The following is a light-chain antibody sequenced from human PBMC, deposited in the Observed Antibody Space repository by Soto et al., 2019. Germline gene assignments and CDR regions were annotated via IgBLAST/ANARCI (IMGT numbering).Light chain of an antibody. Sequence: DIQMTQSPSSLSASVGDRVTITCRASQSISSYLNWYQQKPGKAPKLLIYAASSLQSGVPSRFSGSGSGTAFTLTISSLHPEDFATYYWQQSYSTPRFGQGTKLEIK. CDR2: AAS. CDR1: QSISSY. V-gene: IGKV1-39*01. J-gene: IGKJ2*03. CDR3: QQSYSTPR.